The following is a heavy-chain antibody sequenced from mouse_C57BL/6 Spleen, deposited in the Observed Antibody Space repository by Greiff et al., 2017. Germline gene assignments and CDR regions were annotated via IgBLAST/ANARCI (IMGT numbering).Heavy chain of an antibody. CDR3: ARLRGTYYDMDY. CDR1: GYTFTDYK. V-gene: IGHV1-18*01. J-gene: IGHJ4*01. D-gene: IGHD2-14*01. CDR2: INPNSGGT. Sequence: VQLQQSGPELVKPGASVKIPCKASGYTFTDYKMHWVKQSPGQSLEWIGDINPNSGGTIYNQKFKGKATLTVDKSSSTAYMELRSLTSEDTAVYYCARLRGTYYDMDYWGQGTSVTVSS.